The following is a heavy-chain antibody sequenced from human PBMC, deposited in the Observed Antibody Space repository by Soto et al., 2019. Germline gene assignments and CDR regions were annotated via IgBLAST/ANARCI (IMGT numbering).Heavy chain of an antibody. CDR3: TRERGGAIIVGVTGTIDV. CDR1: GGTFSSYA. Sequence: QVQLVQSGAEVKKPGSSVKVSCKASGGTFSSYAISWVRQAPGQGLEWMGGSIAILGKANYAEKFQGRVTITADDSTTTGYKGLSSLRSEDTTVYYCTRERGGAIIVGVTGTIDVWGQGTPVTVSS. J-gene: IGHJ3*01. CDR2: SIAILGKA. D-gene: IGHD3-22*01. V-gene: IGHV1-69*01.